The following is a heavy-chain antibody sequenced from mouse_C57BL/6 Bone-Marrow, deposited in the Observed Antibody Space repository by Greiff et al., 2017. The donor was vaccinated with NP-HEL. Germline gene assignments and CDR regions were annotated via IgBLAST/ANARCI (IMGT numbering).Heavy chain of an antibody. CDR2: IYPGSGNT. D-gene: IGHD2-3*01. CDR1: GYTFTDYY. J-gene: IGHJ4*01. Sequence: VQLQQSGAELVRPGASVKLSCKASGYTFTDYYINWVKQRPGQGLEWIARIYPGSGNTYYNEKFKGKATLTAEKSSSTAYMQLSSLTSEDSAVYFCARFDGYYVAMDYWGQGTSVTVSS. CDR3: ARFDGYYVAMDY. V-gene: IGHV1-76*01.